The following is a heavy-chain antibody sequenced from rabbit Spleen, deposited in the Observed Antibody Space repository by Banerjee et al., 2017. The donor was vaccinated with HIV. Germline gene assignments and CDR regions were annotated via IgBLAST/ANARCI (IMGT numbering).Heavy chain of an antibody. J-gene: IGHJ4*01. CDR3: ARDLAGAIGWNFYL. D-gene: IGHD4-1*01. V-gene: IGHV1S40*01. Sequence: QSLQESGGGLFQPGGSLALTCKASGFSLSNSYVMCWVRQAPGKGLEWIACINAATGKPVYATWAKGRFTISTTSSTTVTLQMTSLTAADTATYFCARDLAGAIGWNFYLWGPGTLVTVS. CDR2: INAATGKP. CDR1: GFSLSNSYV.